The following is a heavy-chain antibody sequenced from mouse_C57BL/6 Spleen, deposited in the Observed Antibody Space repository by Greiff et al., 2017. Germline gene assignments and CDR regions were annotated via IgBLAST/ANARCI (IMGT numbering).Heavy chain of an antibody. CDR3: ARDRLIYYGNFYAMDY. CDR1: GFTFSSYA. D-gene: IGHD2-1*01. J-gene: IGHJ4*01. CDR2: ISDGGSYT. V-gene: IGHV5-4*01. Sequence: EVQVVESGGGLVKPGGSLKLSCAASGFTFSSYAMSWVRQTPEKRLEWVATISDGGSYTYYPDNVKGRFTISRDNAKNNLYLQMSHLKSEDTAMYYCARDRLIYYGNFYAMDYWGQGTSVTVSS.